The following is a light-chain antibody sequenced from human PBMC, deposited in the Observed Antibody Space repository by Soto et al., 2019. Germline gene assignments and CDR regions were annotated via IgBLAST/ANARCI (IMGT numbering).Light chain of an antibody. CDR3: QQYNNWLLT. V-gene: IGKV3-15*01. CDR2: DTS. J-gene: IGKJ4*01. Sequence: EIVLTQSPATLSLSPGERATLSCRASQSVSDYLAWYQQKPGQAPRLLIYDTSTRATGIPARFSGSGSGTEFTLTISSLQSEDFAVYYCQQYNNWLLTFGGGTKVDI. CDR1: QSVSDY.